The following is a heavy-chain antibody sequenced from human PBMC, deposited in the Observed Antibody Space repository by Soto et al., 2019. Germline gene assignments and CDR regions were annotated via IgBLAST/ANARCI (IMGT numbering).Heavy chain of an antibody. Sequence: PSETLSLTCTVSGGSITSYYWSWIRQPAEKRLEWIGRISTSGSSNYNPSLKSRLTMSVDTSNNQFSLKLSSVTAADTAVYYCAREDCSGTSCYEGGMDVWGQGTTVTVSS. D-gene: IGHD2-2*01. CDR1: GGSITSYY. J-gene: IGHJ6*02. CDR2: ISTSGSS. V-gene: IGHV4-4*07. CDR3: AREDCSGTSCYEGGMDV.